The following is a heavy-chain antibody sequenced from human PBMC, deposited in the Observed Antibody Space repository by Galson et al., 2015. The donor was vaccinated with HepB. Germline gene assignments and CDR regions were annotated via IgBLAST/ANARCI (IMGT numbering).Heavy chain of an antibody. CDR3: ARGPLTGGIDY. CDR1: GFTVSSNH. J-gene: IGHJ4*02. CDR2: ISSSSSYI. D-gene: IGHD7-27*01. V-gene: IGHV3-21*01. Sequence: SLRLSCAASGFTVSSNHMSWVRQAPGKGLEWVSSISSSSSYIYYADSVKGRFTISRDNAKNSLYLQMNSLRAEDTAVYYCARGPLTGGIDYWGQGTLVTVSS.